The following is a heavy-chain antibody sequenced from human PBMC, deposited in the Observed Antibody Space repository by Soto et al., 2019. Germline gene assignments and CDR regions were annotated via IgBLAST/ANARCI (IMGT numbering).Heavy chain of an antibody. J-gene: IGHJ4*02. CDR1: GYTFTSYA. D-gene: IGHD2-15*01. CDR2: INAGNGNT. CDR3: ASLQGYCSGGSCYAQYLSDY. V-gene: IGHV1-3*01. Sequence: GASVKVSCKASGYTFTSYAMHWVRQAPGQRLEWMGWINAGNGNTKYSQKFQGRVTITRDTSASTAYMELSSLRSEDTAVYYCASLQGYCSGGSCYAQYLSDYWGQGTLVTVSS.